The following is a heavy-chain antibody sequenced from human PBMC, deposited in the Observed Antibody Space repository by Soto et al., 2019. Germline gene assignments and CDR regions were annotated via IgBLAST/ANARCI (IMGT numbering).Heavy chain of an antibody. J-gene: IGHJ5*02. CDR3: ARGSGSSQHNWFDP. V-gene: IGHV4-31*03. Sequence: SETLSFTCTVSGGSISSGGYYWSWIRRHPGKGLEWIGYIYYSGSTYYNPSLKSRVTISVDTSKNQFSLKLSSVTAADTAVYYCARGSGSSQHNWFDPWGQGTLVTVSS. D-gene: IGHD1-26*01. CDR1: GGSISSGGYY. CDR2: IYYSGST.